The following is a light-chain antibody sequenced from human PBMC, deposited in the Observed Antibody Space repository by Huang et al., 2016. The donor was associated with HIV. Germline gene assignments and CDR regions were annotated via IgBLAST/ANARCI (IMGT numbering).Light chain of an antibody. CDR3: QQSYDART. J-gene: IGKJ1*01. V-gene: IGKV1-39*01. CDR2: GAS. Sequence: DIQVTQSPSSLSASIGDRVTITCRASQSISSHLNWYQQKPGKAPKLLIYGASKLQTGVPSRFSGSGSGTDFTLAISSLQPEDFATYYCQQSYDARTFGQGTKVEI. CDR1: QSISSH.